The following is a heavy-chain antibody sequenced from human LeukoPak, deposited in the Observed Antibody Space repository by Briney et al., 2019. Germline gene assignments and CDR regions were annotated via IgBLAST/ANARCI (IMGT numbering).Heavy chain of an antibody. CDR2: IYYSGST. V-gene: IGHV4-39*01. D-gene: IGHD1-7*01. Sequence: PSQTLSLTCTVSGGSISSGGYYWGWIRQPPGKGLEWIGSIYYSGSTYYNPSLKSRITISVDTSKNQFSLKLSSVTAADTAVYYCARHNPANWNYKSWFDPWGQGTLVTVSS. CDR3: ARHNPANWNYKSWFDP. J-gene: IGHJ5*02. CDR1: GGSISSGGYY.